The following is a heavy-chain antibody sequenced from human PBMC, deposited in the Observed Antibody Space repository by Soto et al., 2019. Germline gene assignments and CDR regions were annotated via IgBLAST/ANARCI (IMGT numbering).Heavy chain of an antibody. Sequence: QVQLVQSGAEVKKPGASVKVSCKASGDTFSSYDIKWVRQATGQGLEWMGWMNPNSGNTGDAQKFQGRVTMTRNTSISTTYMELSSLRFEDTAVYYCARGRNGMDVWGQGTTVTVSS. J-gene: IGHJ6*02. CDR1: GDTFSSYD. CDR2: MNPNSGNT. V-gene: IGHV1-8*01. CDR3: ARGRNGMDV.